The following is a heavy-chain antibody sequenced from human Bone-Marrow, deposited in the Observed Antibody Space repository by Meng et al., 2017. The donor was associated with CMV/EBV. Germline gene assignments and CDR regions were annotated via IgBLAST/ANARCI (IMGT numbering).Heavy chain of an antibody. D-gene: IGHD3-22*01. CDR1: GFTFSSYA. CDR2: ISYDGSNK. CDR3: ARGIVVVNPYYFDY. Sequence: GGSLRLSCAASGFTFSSYAMSWVRQAPGKGLEWVAVISYDGSNKYYADSVKGRFTISRDNSKNTLYLQMNSLRAEATAVYYCARGIVVVNPYYFDYWGQGTLVTVSS. J-gene: IGHJ4*02. V-gene: IGHV3-30*04.